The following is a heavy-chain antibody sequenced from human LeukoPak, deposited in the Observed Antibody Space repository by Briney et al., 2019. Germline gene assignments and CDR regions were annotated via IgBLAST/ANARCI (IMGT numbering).Heavy chain of an antibody. Sequence: ASVKVSCKASGYTFTDYYIHWVRQAPGQGLEWMAWMNPKRGDTSYAQKFQGRVTMTRDTSISTAYMELSRLRFDDTAVYYCARADIVVVPAALGGDYWGQGTLVTVSS. V-gene: IGHV1-2*02. CDR3: ARADIVVVPAALGGDY. CDR1: GYTFTDYY. CDR2: MNPKRGDT. J-gene: IGHJ4*02. D-gene: IGHD2-2*01.